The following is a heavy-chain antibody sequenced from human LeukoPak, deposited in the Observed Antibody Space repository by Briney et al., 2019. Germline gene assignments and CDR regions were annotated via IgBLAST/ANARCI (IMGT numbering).Heavy chain of an antibody. CDR3: ARARVRGAIMGGLRFDP. D-gene: IGHD3-10*01. CDR2: IIPILGTA. Sequence: SVKVSCKASGGTFSSYAISWVRQAPGQGLEWMGGIIPILGTANYAQKFQGRVTITADESTSTAYMELSSLRSEDTAVYYCARARVRGAIMGGLRFDPWGQGTLVTVSS. CDR1: GGTFSSYA. V-gene: IGHV1-69*13. J-gene: IGHJ5*02.